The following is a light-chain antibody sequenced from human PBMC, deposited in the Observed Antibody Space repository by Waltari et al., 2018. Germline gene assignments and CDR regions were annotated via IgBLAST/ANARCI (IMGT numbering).Light chain of an antibody. CDR1: SNDVGLYNL. V-gene: IGLV2-23*02. CDR2: EVN. J-gene: IGLJ3*02. Sequence: QSALTQPASVSGSPGQSITISCTGTSNDVGLYNLVSWYQHHPGKVPTLIIYEVNRRPSGVSNRFSDSKSGNTTSLTVSGLLAEDEADYFCSSYTTHTPVVFGGGTKLTVL. CDR3: SSYTTHTPVV.